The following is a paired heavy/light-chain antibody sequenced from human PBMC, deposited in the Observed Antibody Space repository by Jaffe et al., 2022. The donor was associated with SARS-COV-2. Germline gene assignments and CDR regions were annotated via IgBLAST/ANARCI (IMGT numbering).Heavy chain of an antibody. CDR1: GFTFSNYN. CDR3: ARNYDLLTGFSD. D-gene: IGHD3-9*01. CDR2: ISSSSSYI. Sequence: EVQLVESGGGLVKPGGSLRLSCAASGFTFSNYNLNWVRQAPGRGLEWVSSISSSSSYIYYADSVKGRFTISRDNAKNSLYLQMNSLRAEDTAVYYCARNYDLLTGFSDWGQGTLVTVSS. V-gene: IGHV3-21*01. J-gene: IGHJ4*02.
Light chain of an antibody. CDR1: QDISNW. CDR3: QQANSFPYT. Sequence: DIQMTQSPASVSASVGDRVTITCRASQDISNWLAWYQQKPGKAPKLLIYAASTLQSGVPSRFSGSGSGTDFTLTISSLQAEDFATYYCQQANSFPYTFGQGTKLEIK. J-gene: IGKJ2*01. V-gene: IGKV1-12*01. CDR2: AAS.